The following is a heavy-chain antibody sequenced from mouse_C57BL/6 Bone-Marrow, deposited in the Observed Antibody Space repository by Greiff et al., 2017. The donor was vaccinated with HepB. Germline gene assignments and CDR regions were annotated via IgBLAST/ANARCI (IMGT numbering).Heavy chain of an antibody. CDR3: ARHYYGGSYVKWYFDV. CDR2: IDPANGNT. CDR1: GFNIKNTY. D-gene: IGHD1-1*01. V-gene: IGHV14-3*01. Sequence: EVQLQQSVAELVRPGASVKLSCTASGFNIKNTYMHWVKQRPEQGLEWIGRIDPANGNTKYAPKFQGKATITADTSSNTAYLQLSSLTSEDTAIYYCARHYYGGSYVKWYFDVWGTGTTVTVSS. J-gene: IGHJ1*03.